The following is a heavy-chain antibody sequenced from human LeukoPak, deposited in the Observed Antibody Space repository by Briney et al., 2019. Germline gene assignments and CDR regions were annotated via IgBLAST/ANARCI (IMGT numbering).Heavy chain of an antibody. Sequence: PSETLSLTCTVSGGSISSSSYYWGWIRQPPGKGLEWIGSIYYSGSTYYNPSLKSRVTISVDTSKNQFSLKLSSVTAADTAVYYCARDSRDAFDYWGQGTLVTVSS. J-gene: IGHJ4*02. CDR1: GGSISSSSYY. CDR2: IYYSGST. V-gene: IGHV4-39*07. CDR3: ARDSRDAFDY.